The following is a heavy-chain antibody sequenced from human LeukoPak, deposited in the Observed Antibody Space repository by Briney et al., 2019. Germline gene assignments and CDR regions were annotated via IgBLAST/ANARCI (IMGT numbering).Heavy chain of an antibody. CDR1: GGTFSSYA. Sequence: SVKVSCKASGGTFSSYAISWVRQAPGQGLEWMGRIIPILGIANYAQKFQGRVTITADKSTSTAYMELSGLRSEDTAVYYCASLGGNSVDYWGQGTLVTVSS. D-gene: IGHD4-23*01. V-gene: IGHV1-69*04. CDR2: IIPILGIA. J-gene: IGHJ4*02. CDR3: ASLGGNSVDY.